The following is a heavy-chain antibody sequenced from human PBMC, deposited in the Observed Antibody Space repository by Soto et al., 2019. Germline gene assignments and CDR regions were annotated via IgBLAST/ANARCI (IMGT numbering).Heavy chain of an antibody. J-gene: IGHJ4*02. CDR3: ARDPSWSRLNDY. CDR2: ISSSSSYI. V-gene: IGHV3-21*01. D-gene: IGHD2-8*02. CDR1: GFTFSSYS. Sequence: KPGGSLRLSCAASGFTFSSYSMNWVRQAPGKGLEWVSSISSSSSYIYYADSVKGRFTISRDNAKNSLYLQMNSLRAEDTAVYYCARDPSWSRLNDYWGQGTLVTVSS.